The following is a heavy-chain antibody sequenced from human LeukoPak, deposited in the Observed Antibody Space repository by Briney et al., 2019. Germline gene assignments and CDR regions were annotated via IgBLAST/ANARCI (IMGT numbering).Heavy chain of an antibody. CDR2: INHSGST. CDR1: GGSFSGYY. D-gene: IGHD6-13*01. V-gene: IGHV4-34*01. Sequence: PSETLSLTCAVYGGSFSGYYWSWIRQPPGKGLEWIGKINHSGSTNYNPSLKSRVTISVDTSKNQFSLKLSSVTAADTAVYYCARLRIAAAFAYYYGMDVWGQGTTVTVSS. J-gene: IGHJ6*02. CDR3: ARLRIAAAFAYYYGMDV.